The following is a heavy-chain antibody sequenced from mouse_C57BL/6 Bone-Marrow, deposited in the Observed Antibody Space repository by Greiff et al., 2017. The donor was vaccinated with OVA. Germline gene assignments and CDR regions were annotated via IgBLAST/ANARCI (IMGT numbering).Heavy chain of an antibody. Sequence: EVKLQQSVPELVKPGASVKISCKASGYTFTDYYMNWVKQSHGKSLEWIGDINPNNGGTSYNQKFKGKATLTVDKSSSTAYMELRSLTSEDSAVYYCRIFAYWGQGTLVTVSA. V-gene: IGHV1-26*01. J-gene: IGHJ3*01. CDR2: INPNNGGT. CDR3: RIFAY. CDR1: GYTFTDYY.